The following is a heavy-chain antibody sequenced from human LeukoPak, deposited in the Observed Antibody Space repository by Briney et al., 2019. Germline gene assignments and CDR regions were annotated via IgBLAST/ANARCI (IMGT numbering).Heavy chain of an antibody. J-gene: IGHJ4*02. V-gene: IGHV3-23*01. CDR3: AILPGYSSGWYEVNY. CDR2: ISGSGGST. D-gene: IGHD6-13*01. CDR1: GFTFSSYA. Sequence: GGSLRLSCAASGFTFSSYAMSWVRQAPGKGLERVSGISGSGGSTYYADPVKGRFTISRDNSRNTLYLQMNSPRAEDTAVYYCAILPGYSSGWYEVNYWGQGTLVTVSS.